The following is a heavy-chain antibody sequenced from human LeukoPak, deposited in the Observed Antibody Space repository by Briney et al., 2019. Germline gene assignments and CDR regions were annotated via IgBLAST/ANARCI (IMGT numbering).Heavy chain of an antibody. V-gene: IGHV4-59*01. CDR2: IYYSGNT. D-gene: IGHD3-10*01. Sequence: SVPQPLLCTVSVGPLSSYYGICLPRPPGKALVWIGYIYYSGNTNYNPSLKSRVTISVDTSKNQSSLKLSSVTAADTAVYYCAREGSGSADAFDIWGQGTMVTVSS. J-gene: IGHJ3*02. CDR3: AREGSGSADAFDI. CDR1: VGPLSSYY.